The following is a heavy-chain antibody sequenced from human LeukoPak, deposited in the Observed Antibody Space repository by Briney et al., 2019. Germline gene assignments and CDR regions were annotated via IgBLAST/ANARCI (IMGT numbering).Heavy chain of an antibody. D-gene: IGHD3-3*01. J-gene: IGHJ6*04. Sequence: ASVKVSCKASGYTFTSYGITWVRQAPGQGLEWMGYISAYNGNTNYAQKFQGRVTMTTDTSTSTAYMELRSLRSDDTAVYYCARDGTKDLRFWEWLPMDVLDKGTTVPASS. CDR1: GYTFTSYG. CDR3: ARDGTKDLRFWEWLPMDV. CDR2: ISAYNGNT. V-gene: IGHV1-18*01.